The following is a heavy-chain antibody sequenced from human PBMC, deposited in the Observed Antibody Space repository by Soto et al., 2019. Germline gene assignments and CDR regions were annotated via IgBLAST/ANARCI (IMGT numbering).Heavy chain of an antibody. CDR2: IIPIFGTA. CDR1: GGTFSSYA. CDR3: ASRGSNWFDP. Sequence: GASVKVSCKASGGTFSSYAISWARQAPGQGLEWMGGIIPIFGTANYAQKFQGRVTITADESTSTAYMELSSLRSEDTAVYYCASRGSNWFDPWGQGTLVTVSS. V-gene: IGHV1-69*13. J-gene: IGHJ5*02.